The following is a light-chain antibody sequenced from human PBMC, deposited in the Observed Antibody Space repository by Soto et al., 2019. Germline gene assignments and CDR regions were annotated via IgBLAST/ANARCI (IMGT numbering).Light chain of an antibody. V-gene: IGKV1-39*01. J-gene: IGKJ4*01. CDR2: AAS. CDR3: QKCGIAPFT. Sequence: DIQMTQSPSSLSASVGDRVTITCRASQSISSYLNWYQQKPGKAPKLLIYAASSLQSGVPSRFSGGGSGTDFTLTISSLQPEDVATYYCQKCGIAPFTFGGGTKVDIK. CDR1: QSISSY.